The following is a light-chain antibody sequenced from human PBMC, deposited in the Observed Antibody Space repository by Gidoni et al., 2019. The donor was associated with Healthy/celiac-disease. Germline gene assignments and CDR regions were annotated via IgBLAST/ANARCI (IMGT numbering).Light chain of an antibody. J-gene: IGKJ1*01. CDR1: QSVSSSY. CDR2: GAS. CDR3: QQYGSSPQT. V-gene: IGKV3-20*01. Sequence: EIVLTQSPGTLSLLPGERATLSCRASQSVSSSYLAWYQQKPGQAPRLLIYGASSRATGIPDRFSGSGSGTDFTLTDSRLEPEDFAVYYCQQYGSSPQTFGQGTKVEIK.